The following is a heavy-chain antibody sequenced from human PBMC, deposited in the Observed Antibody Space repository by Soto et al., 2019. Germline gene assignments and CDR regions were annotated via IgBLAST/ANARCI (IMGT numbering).Heavy chain of an antibody. Sequence: QVQLVQSGAEVKKPGASVKVSCKAPGNSFTGYYIHWVRQAPGQGLEWMGWINCKSGGTNYGQKFQGRVTMTRDTSIGTGYMELTRLTSDDTALYYCASELEPTQYFNFGMDVWSQGTTVTVS. D-gene: IGHD3-9*01. J-gene: IGHJ6*02. CDR1: GNSFTGYY. CDR3: ASELEPTQYFNFGMDV. CDR2: INCKSGGT. V-gene: IGHV1-2*02.